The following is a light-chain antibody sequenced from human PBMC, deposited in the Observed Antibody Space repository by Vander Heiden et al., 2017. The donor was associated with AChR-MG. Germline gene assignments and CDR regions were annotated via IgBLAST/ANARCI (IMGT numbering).Light chain of an antibody. V-gene: IGLV2-14*01. CDR2: DVS. CDR1: SSDVGGYNY. CDR3: SSYTCSSIPVV. Sequence: QSALTQPASVSGSPGQSITISCSGTSSDVGGYNYVTWYQQHPGKAPNLMIYDVSTRLSVVSTRFSVSNSGNTASLTISGLQAEDDADYYSSSYTCSSIPVVFGGGTKLTVL. J-gene: IGLJ2*01.